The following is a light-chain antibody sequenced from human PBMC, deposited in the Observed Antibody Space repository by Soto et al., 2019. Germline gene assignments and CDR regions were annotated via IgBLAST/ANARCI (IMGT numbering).Light chain of an antibody. CDR3: YQHETSPPT. CDR2: GAS. J-gene: IGKJ3*01. Sequence: EIVLTQSPGTLSLSPGERGTLSCRTSQTVNSPYLAWYQQKPGQAPRLLISGASTRATGIPDRFTGSGSGTEFTLTISRLESADFAVYYCYQHETSPPTFGPGTKVDVK. V-gene: IGKV3-20*01. CDR1: QTVNSPY.